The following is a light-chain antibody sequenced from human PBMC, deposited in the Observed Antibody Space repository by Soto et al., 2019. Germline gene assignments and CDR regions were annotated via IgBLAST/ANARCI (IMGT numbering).Light chain of an antibody. CDR2: DTS. CDR1: QSVSSS. CDR3: QQYSSWPPI. J-gene: IGKJ3*01. Sequence: EIVVTQSPATLSVSPGERVTLSCRASQSVSSSLAWYQQRPGQAPRLLIYDTSTRAAGIAARFSGSGSGTEFILTISSLQSEDFAVYYCQQYSSWPPIFGPGTKVDI. V-gene: IGKV3-15*01.